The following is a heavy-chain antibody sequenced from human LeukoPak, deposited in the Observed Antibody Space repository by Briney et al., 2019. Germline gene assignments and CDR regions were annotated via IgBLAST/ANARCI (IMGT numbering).Heavy chain of an antibody. CDR2: IYCSGST. CDR3: ARDRHYYDSSGYSDAFDI. CDR1: GGSISSYY. J-gene: IGHJ3*02. Sequence: SETLSLTCTVSGGSISSYYWSWIRQPPGKGLEWIGYIYCSGSTNYNPSLKSRVTISVDTSKNQFSLKLSSVTAADTAVYYCARDRHYYDSSGYSDAFDIWGQGTMVTVSS. V-gene: IGHV4-59*01. D-gene: IGHD3-22*01.